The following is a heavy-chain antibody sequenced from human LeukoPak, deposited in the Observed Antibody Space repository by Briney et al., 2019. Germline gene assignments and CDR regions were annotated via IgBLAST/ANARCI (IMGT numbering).Heavy chain of an antibody. J-gene: IGHJ4*02. CDR2: IYHSGST. V-gene: IGHV4-30-2*01. CDR1: GGSISSGGYS. Sequence: SETLSLTCAVSGGSISSGGYSWSWIWQPPGKGLEWIGYIYHSGSTYYNPSLKSRVTISVDRSKNQYSLKLSSVTAADTAVYYCARVISSWYFDYWGQGTLVTVSS. D-gene: IGHD6-13*01. CDR3: ARVISSWYFDY.